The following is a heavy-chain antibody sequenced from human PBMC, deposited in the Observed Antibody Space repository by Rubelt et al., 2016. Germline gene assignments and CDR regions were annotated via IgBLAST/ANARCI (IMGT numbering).Heavy chain of an antibody. CDR3: ATLYMIRGVTPFDY. CDR1: GFTFSSYW. Sequence: EVQLVESGGGLVQPGGSLRLSCAASGFTFSSYWMSWVRQAPGKGLEWISYISRSGNTIYYADSVKGRFTISRDNAKNSLHLQMGSLRAEDTAVYYCATLYMIRGVTPFDYWGQGTLVTVSS. J-gene: IGHJ4*02. CDR2: ISRSGNTI. D-gene: IGHD3-10*01. V-gene: IGHV3-48*04.